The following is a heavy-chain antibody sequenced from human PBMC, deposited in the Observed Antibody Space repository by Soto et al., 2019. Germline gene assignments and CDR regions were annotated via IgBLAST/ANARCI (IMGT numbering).Heavy chain of an antibody. J-gene: IGHJ6*02. V-gene: IGHV5-51*01. CDR2: IYPGDSDT. Sequence: LGESLKISCKGSGYSFTSYWIGWVRQMPGKGLEWMGIIYPGDSDTRYSPSFQGQVTISADKSISTAYLQWSSLKASDTAMYYCARPSTPSHCSSTSCRAPYYYYGMDVWGQGTTVTVYS. CDR1: GYSFTSYW. CDR3: ARPSTPSHCSSTSCRAPYYYYGMDV. D-gene: IGHD2-2*01.